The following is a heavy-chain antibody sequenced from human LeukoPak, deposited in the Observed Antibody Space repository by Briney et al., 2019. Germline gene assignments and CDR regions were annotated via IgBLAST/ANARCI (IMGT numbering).Heavy chain of an antibody. V-gene: IGHV4-4*07. CDR3: ARDPQPMGPIDY. J-gene: IGHJ4*02. D-gene: IGHD1-1*01. CDR1: GDSISGFY. CDR2: IYTSGST. Sequence: PSGTLSLTCSVSGDSISGFYWSWIRQPAGKGLEWIGRIYTSGSTNYNPSLKSRVTMSVDTSKNQFSLKLSSVTAADTAVYYCARDPQPMGPIDYWGQGTLVTVSS.